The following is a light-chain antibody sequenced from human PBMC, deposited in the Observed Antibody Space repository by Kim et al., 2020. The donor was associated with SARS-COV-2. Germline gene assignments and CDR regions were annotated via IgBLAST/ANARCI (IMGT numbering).Light chain of an antibody. CDR2: EVS. V-gene: IGLV2-8*01. CDR3: SSYGGSNNYV. CDR1: SSGVGGYNY. Sequence: GQSVDISGTGTSSGVGGYNYVSWYQQHPGKAPKLMIYEVSKRPSGVPDRFSGSKSGNTASLTVSGLQAEDEADYYCSSYGGSNNYVFGTGTKVTVL. J-gene: IGLJ1*01.